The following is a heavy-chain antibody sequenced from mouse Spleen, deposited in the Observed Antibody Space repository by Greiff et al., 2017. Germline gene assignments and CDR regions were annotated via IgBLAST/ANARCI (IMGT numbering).Heavy chain of an antibody. D-gene: IGHD1-1*01. CDR3: ARAIYYGSSYCWYFDV. CDR2: IYPGSGST. Sequence: QVQLQQPGAELVKPGASVKMSCKASGYTFTSYWITWVKQRPGQGLEWIGDIYPGSGSTNYNEKFKSKATLTVDTSSSTAYMQLSSLTSEDSAVYYCARAIYYGSSYCWYFDVWGAGTTVTVSS. J-gene: IGHJ1*01. CDR1: GYTFTSYW. V-gene: IGHV1-55*01.